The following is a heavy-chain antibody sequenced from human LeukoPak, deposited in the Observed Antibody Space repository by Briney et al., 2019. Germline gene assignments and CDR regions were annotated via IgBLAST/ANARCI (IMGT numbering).Heavy chain of an antibody. CDR2: TYYRSKWRN. CDR3: ARGYIYRFDY. D-gene: IGHD5-18*01. J-gene: IGHJ4*02. V-gene: IGHV6-1*01. Sequence: SQTLSLTCAISGDSVSSNSATWNWIRQSPSRGLEWLGRTYYRSKWRNDYALSAKRRITVNPDTSKNQFSLQLNSVTPEDTAVYYCARGYIYRFDYWGQGTLVTVSS. CDR1: GDSVSSNSAT.